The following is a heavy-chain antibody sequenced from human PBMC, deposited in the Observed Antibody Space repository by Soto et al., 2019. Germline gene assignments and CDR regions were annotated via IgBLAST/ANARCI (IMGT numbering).Heavy chain of an antibody. J-gene: IGHJ6*02. Sequence: QVQLQESGPGLVKPSQTLSLTCTVSGGSISSGGYYWSWIRQHPGKGLEWIGYIDYSGSTYYNPSLKSRVTISVDTSNNQFSLKLSSVTAADTAVYYCARSVEMATIGGMDVWGQGTTVTVSS. CDR1: GGSISSGGYY. D-gene: IGHD5-12*01. V-gene: IGHV4-31*03. CDR2: IDYSGST. CDR3: ARSVEMATIGGMDV.